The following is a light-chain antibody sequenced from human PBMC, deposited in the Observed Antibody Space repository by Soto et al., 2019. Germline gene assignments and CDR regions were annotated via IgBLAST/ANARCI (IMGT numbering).Light chain of an antibody. V-gene: IGKV1-5*01. J-gene: IGKJ1*01. CDR2: DAS. CDR1: QSVSDW. CDR3: HQYKRYTWT. Sequence: IQMTQSPSTLSASAGERVTITCRASQSVSDWLAWYKQKPGNPPKPLISDASRLESGVPSRFRASGSGTEFTLTISGLKPDDFETYYCHQYKRYTWTFGQGTKVDIK.